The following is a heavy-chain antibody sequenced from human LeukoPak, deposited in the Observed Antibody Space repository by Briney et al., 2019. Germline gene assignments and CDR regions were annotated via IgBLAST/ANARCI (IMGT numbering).Heavy chain of an antibody. CDR2: INHSGST. CDR1: GGSVGNGGYY. V-gene: IGHV4-34*01. D-gene: IGHD2-2*01. CDR3: ARGSRYCSSTSCYSWFDP. J-gene: IGHJ5*02. Sequence: SETLSLTCTVSGGSVGNGGYYWSWIRQPPGKGLEWIGEINHSGSTNYNPSLKSRVTISVVTSKNQFSLKLSSVTAADTAVYYCARGSRYCSSTSCYSWFDPWGQGTLVTVSS.